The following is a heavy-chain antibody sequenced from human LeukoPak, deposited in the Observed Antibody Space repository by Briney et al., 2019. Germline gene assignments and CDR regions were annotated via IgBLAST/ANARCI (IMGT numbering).Heavy chain of an antibody. Sequence: SETLSLTCTVSGYSISSGYYWGWIRQPPGKGLEWIGSIYHSGSTYYNPSLKSRVTISVDTSKNQFSLKLSSVTAADTAVYYCARVTNMYSGSQNWGQGTLVTVSS. CDR3: ARVTNMYSGSQN. D-gene: IGHD1-26*01. J-gene: IGHJ4*02. V-gene: IGHV4-38-2*02. CDR1: GYSISSGYY. CDR2: IYHSGST.